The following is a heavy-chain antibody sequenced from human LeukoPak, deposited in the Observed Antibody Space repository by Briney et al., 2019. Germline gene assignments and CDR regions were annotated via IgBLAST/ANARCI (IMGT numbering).Heavy chain of an antibody. Sequence: ASVKVSCKASGYTFSSYDINWVRQAPGQGVEWMGWMNPNSGNTGYAQKLQGRVTMTRDTSISTAYMELSSLACEDTAVYYCARVPSYNGGEGFYFYGLDVWGHGTTVTVSS. CDR3: ARVPSYNGGEGFYFYGLDV. CDR1: GYTFSSYD. CDR2: MNPNSGNT. D-gene: IGHD2-21*01. V-gene: IGHV1-8*01. J-gene: IGHJ6*02.